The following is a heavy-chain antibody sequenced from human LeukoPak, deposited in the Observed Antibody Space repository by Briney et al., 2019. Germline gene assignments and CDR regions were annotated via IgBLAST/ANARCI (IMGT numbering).Heavy chain of an antibody. J-gene: IGHJ4*02. CDR1: GGSISSYY. D-gene: IGHD3-22*01. V-gene: IGHV4-59*08. CDR3: AGSMIVVPVLNY. Sequence: PSETLSLTCTVSGGSISSYYWSWIRQPPGKGLEWIGYIYYSGSTNYNPSLKSRVTISVDTSKNQFSLKLGSVTAADTAVYYCAGSMIVVPVLNYWGQGTLVTVSS. CDR2: IYYSGST.